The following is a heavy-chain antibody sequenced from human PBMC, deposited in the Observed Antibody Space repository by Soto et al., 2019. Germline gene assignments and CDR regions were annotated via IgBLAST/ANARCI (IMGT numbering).Heavy chain of an antibody. D-gene: IGHD3-10*01. CDR3: AKDYLPYGSGSYDY. V-gene: IGHV3-23*01. CDR1: GFTFNTYA. Sequence: GGSLRLSCAASGFTFNTYAMSWVRQAPGKGLEWVSVISGSGSSAYYADSVKGRFTISRDNSKSTLYLQMNSLRAEDTAVYYCAKDYLPYGSGSYDYWGQGILVTVSS. J-gene: IGHJ4*02. CDR2: ISGSGSSA.